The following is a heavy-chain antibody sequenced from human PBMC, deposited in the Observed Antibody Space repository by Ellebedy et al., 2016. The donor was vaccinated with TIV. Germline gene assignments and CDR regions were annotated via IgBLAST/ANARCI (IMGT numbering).Heavy chain of an antibody. Sequence: PGGSLRLSCAASGFTFTTFWMTWVRQAPGKGLEWVANINQDGSKGIYVDSVKGRFTISRDNAKNSVYLQINNLRVEDTAVYYCASTTIFGILSRPYYYAMDVWGQGTTVTVSS. CDR1: GFTFTTFW. CDR3: ASTTIFGILSRPYYYAMDV. J-gene: IGHJ6*02. V-gene: IGHV3-7*02. CDR2: INQDGSKG. D-gene: IGHD3-3*01.